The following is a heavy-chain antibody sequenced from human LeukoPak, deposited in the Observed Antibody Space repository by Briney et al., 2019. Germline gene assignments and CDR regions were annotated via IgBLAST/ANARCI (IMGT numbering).Heavy chain of an antibody. CDR2: INHSGST. J-gene: IGHJ3*02. V-gene: IGHV4-34*01. D-gene: IGHD3-16*01. CDR1: GGSFSGYY. CDR3: ARGGETDAFDI. Sequence: ASETLSLTCAVYGGSFSGYYWSWIRQPPGKGLEWIGEINHSGSTNYNPSLKSRVTISVDTSKNQFSLKLSSVTAADTAVYYCARGGETDAFDIWGQGTMVTVSS.